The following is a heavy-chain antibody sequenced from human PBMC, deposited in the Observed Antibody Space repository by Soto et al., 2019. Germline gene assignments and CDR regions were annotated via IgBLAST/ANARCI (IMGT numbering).Heavy chain of an antibody. CDR1: GGSISSYY. CDR3: ARLDCSGGSCYFDY. CDR2: IYYSGST. Sequence: SETLSLTCTVSGGSISSYYWSWVRQPPGKGLEWIGYIYYSGSTNYNPSLKSRVTISVDTSKNQFSLKLSSVTAADTAVYYCARLDCSGGSCYFDYWGQGTLVTVSS. J-gene: IGHJ4*02. D-gene: IGHD2-15*01. V-gene: IGHV4-59*01.